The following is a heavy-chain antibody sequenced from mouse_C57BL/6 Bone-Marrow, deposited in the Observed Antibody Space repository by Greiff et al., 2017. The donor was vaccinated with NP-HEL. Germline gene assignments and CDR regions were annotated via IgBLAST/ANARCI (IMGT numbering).Heavy chain of an antibody. CDR3: ASIYYDYDY. CDR1: GYTFTSYW. J-gene: IGHJ2*01. V-gene: IGHV1-61*01. CDR2: IYPSDSET. D-gene: IGHD2-4*01. Sequence: QVQLQQPGAELVRPGSSVKLSCKASGYTFTSYWMDWVKQRPGQGLEWIGNIYPSDSETHYNQKFKDKATLTVDKSSSTAYMQLSSLTSEDSAVYYCASIYYDYDYWGQGTTLTVSS.